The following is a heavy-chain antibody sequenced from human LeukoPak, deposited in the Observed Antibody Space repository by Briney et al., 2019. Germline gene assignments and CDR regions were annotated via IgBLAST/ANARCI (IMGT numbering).Heavy chain of an antibody. CDR1: GFTFSSYA. V-gene: IGHV3-23*01. Sequence: PGGSLRLSCAASGFTFSSYAMSWVRQAPGKGLEWVSGISGSGVSTYYADSVRGRFTISRDNSKKTLHLQMNSLRDEDTAVYYCASLWEFVVLPSLGVWGKGTTVTVSS. J-gene: IGHJ6*04. CDR2: ISGSGVST. D-gene: IGHD2-2*01. CDR3: ASLWEFVVLPSLGV.